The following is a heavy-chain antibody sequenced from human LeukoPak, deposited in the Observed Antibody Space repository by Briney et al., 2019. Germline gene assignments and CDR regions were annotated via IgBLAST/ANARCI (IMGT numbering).Heavy chain of an antibody. D-gene: IGHD1-1*01. V-gene: IGHV3-30*18. CDR2: ISSDSNKK. J-gene: IGHJ4*02. CDR3: AKDQLWSFEY. Sequence: GGSLRLSCAASGFTFSKTNIHWVRQAPGKGLEWVALISSDSNKKWFRDSERGRFTVSRDNSENTVSLQLNSLRTEDTALYYCAKDQLWSFEYWGQGTPVIVSS. CDR1: GFTFSKTN.